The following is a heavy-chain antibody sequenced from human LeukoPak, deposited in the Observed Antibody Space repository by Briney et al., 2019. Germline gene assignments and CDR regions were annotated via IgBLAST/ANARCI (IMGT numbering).Heavy chain of an antibody. CDR3: ARGRGWGTFDI. J-gene: IGHJ3*02. V-gene: IGHV3-13*04. CDR1: GFTFSSYD. Sequence: GGSLRLSCAPSGFTFSSYDMHWVRQGTGKGLEWVSAIGTAGDTYYPGSVKGRFTTSRENAKNSLYLQMNSLRVGDTAVYYCARGRGWGTFDIWGQGTMVTVSS. CDR2: IGTAGDT. D-gene: IGHD3-10*01.